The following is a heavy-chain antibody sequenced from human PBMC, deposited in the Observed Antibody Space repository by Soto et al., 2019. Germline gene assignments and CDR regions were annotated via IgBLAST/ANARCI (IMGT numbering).Heavy chain of an antibody. CDR3: ARGGKWELLLRL. D-gene: IGHD1-26*01. V-gene: IGHV3-33*01. CDR1: GFSFSDYG. J-gene: IGHJ4*02. CDR2: IWYDGSVR. Sequence: QVQLVESGGGVVRPGTSLRLSCEGSGFSFSDYGMNWVRQAPGKGLEWVAVIWYDGSVRRYADSVKGRFTISRDISKNTLCLQMNSLRVEDTAVYFCARGGKWELLLRLWGQGTLVTVSS.